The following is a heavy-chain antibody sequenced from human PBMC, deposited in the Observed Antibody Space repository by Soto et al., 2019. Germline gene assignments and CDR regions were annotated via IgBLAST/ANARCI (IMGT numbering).Heavy chain of an antibody. D-gene: IGHD6-6*01. CDR2: IRSKAYGGTT. V-gene: IGHV3-49*05. Sequence: EVQLVESGGGLVKPGRSLRLSCTASGFTFGDYAMSWFRQAPGKGLEWVGFIRSKAYGGTTEYAASVKGRFTISRDDSKSIAYLQMNSLKTEDTAVYYCTREGEVEVSSYNFDYWGQGTLVTVSS. J-gene: IGHJ4*02. CDR3: TREGEVEVSSYNFDY. CDR1: GFTFGDYA.